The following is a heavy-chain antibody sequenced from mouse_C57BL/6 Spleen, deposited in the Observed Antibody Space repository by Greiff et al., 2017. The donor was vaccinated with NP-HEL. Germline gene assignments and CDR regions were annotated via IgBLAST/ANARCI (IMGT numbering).Heavy chain of an antibody. J-gene: IGHJ2*01. V-gene: IGHV1-64*01. Sequence: QVQLQQPGAELVKPGASVKLSCKASGYTFTSYWMHWVKQRPGQGLEWIGMIHPNSGSTNYNEKFKSKATLTVDNSSSTAYMQLSSLTSEDSAVYYCAREVYGYFDYWGQGTTLTVSS. CDR1: GYTFTSYW. CDR3: AREVYGYFDY. D-gene: IGHD1-1*02. CDR2: IHPNSGST.